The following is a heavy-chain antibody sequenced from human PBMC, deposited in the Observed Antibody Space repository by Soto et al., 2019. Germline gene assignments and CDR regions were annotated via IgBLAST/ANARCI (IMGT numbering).Heavy chain of an antibody. CDR3: ARGDYDILTGYYGPFDY. J-gene: IGHJ4*02. Sequence: SVKVSCKASGGTFSSYTISWVRQAPGQGLEWMGRIIPILGIANYAQKFQGRVTITADKSTSTAYMELSSLRSEDTAVYYCARGDYDILTGYYGPFDYWGQGTLVTVSS. CDR2: IIPILGIA. V-gene: IGHV1-69*02. D-gene: IGHD3-9*01. CDR1: GGTFSSYT.